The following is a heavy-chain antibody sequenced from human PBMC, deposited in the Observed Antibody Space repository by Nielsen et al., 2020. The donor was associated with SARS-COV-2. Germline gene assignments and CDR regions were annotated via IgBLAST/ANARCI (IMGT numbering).Heavy chain of an antibody. J-gene: IGHJ6*03. V-gene: IGHV4-39*02. Sequence: SETLSLTCSVSGGSVRESSYYWGWIRQSPEKGLEWIGSIFHSGSAYYSPSLENRITLSVDTSKNHFSLKLTSVTAADTAVYYCARLRFTYGHRYMDVWGKGTTVTVSS. CDR2: IFHSGSA. CDR1: GGSVRESSYY. CDR3: ARLRFTYGHRYMDV. D-gene: IGHD2-8*01.